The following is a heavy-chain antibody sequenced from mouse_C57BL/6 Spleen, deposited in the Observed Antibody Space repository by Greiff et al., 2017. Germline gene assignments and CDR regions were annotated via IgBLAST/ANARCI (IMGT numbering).Heavy chain of an antibody. CDR3: AREGVMTTVGGDFDV. CDR2: IDPSDSET. CDR1: GYTFTSYW. V-gene: IGHV1-52*01. J-gene: IGHJ1*03. D-gene: IGHD1-1*01. Sequence: QVQLQQPGAELVRPGSSVKLSCKASGYTFTSYWMHWVKQRPIQGLEWIGNIDPSDSETHYNPKFKDKATLTVDKSSSTAYMQLSSLTSEDSAVYFCAREGVMTTVGGDFDVWGTGTTVTVSS.